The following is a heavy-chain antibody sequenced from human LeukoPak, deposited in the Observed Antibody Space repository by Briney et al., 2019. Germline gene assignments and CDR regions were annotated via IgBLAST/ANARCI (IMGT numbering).Heavy chain of an antibody. J-gene: IGHJ6*03. CDR3: ARDWGVSARPGYMDV. D-gene: IGHD6-6*01. CDR1: GGSISSSSYY. CDR2: IYYSGST. Sequence: SETLSLTCTVSGGSISSSSYYRGWIRQPPGKGLEWIGSIYYSGSTYYNPSLKSRVTISVDTSKNQFSLRLSSVTAADTAVYYCARDWGVSARPGYMDVWGKGTTVTVSS. V-gene: IGHV4-39*07.